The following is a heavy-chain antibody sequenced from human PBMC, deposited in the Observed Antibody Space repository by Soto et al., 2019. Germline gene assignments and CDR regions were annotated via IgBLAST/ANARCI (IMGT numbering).Heavy chain of an antibody. CDR1: GFTFSSYS. Sequence: GESLKISCAASGFTFSSYSMNWVRQAPGKGLEWVSYISSSSSTIYYADSVKGRFTISRDNAKNPLYLQMNSLRAEDTAVYYCASSILGGDYYYYYMDVWGKGTTVTVSS. CDR2: ISSSSSTI. D-gene: IGHD3-16*01. CDR3: ASSILGGDYYYYYMDV. V-gene: IGHV3-48*01. J-gene: IGHJ6*03.